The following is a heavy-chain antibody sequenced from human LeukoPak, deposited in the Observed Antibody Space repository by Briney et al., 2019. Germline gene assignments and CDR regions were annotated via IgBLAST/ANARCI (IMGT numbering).Heavy chain of an antibody. CDR3: ARYQYSSSWPVDY. D-gene: IGHD6-13*01. Sequence: PSETLSLTCTVSGGSISSSSYYWGWIRQPPGKGLEWIGSIYYSGSTYYNPSLKSRVTISVDTSKNQFSLKLSSVTAADTAVYYCARYQYSSSWPVDYWGQGTLVTVSS. V-gene: IGHV4-39*01. CDR2: IYYSGST. CDR1: GGSISSSSYY. J-gene: IGHJ4*02.